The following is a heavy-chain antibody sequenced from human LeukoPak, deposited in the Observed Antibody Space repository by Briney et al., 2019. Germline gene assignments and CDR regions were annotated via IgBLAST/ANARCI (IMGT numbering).Heavy chain of an antibody. CDR3: SRGPEVAGTVSY. Sequence: ASVKVSCKTSGYTFTDYYIHWVRQAPGQGLEWMGWINPDSGGTNYAQKFQGRVTMTRDTSISTAYMELTSLTSDDTAIYSCSRGPEVAGTVSYWGQGSLVTVSS. J-gene: IGHJ4*02. CDR1: GYTFTDYY. V-gene: IGHV1-2*02. D-gene: IGHD6-19*01. CDR2: INPDSGGT.